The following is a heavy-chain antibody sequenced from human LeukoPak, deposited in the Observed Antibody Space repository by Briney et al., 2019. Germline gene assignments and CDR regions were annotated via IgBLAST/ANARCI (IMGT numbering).Heavy chain of an antibody. CDR3: AKDRYCSGGSCYQFDY. D-gene: IGHD2-15*01. V-gene: IGHV3-9*01. J-gene: IGHJ4*02. Sequence: GRSLRLSCAASGFTFDDYAMHWVRQAPGKDLEWVSGISWNSGSIGYADSVKGRFTISRDNAKNSLYLQMNSLRAEDTALYYCAKDRYCSGGSCYQFDYWGQGTLVTVSS. CDR2: ISWNSGSI. CDR1: GFTFDDYA.